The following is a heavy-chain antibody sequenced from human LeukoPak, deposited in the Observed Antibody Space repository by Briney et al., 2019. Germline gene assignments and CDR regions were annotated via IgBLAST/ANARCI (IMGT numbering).Heavy chain of an antibody. V-gene: IGHV3-21*01. CDR3: AREANYYGSGSFPFDP. J-gene: IGHJ5*02. Sequence: GGPLRLSCAASGFTFSSYSMNWVRQAPGKGLEWVSSISSSSSYIYYADSVKGRFTISRDNAKNSMYLQMNSLRAEDTAVYYCAREANYYGSGSFPFDPWGQGTLVTVSS. CDR2: ISSSSSYI. D-gene: IGHD3-10*01. CDR1: GFTFSSYS.